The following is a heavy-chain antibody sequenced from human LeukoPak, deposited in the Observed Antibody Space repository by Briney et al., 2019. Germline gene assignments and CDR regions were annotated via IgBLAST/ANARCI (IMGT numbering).Heavy chain of an antibody. CDR1: GYRFTTYW. CDR3: ARQGYCSGGSCYSDY. V-gene: IGHV5-51*01. D-gene: IGHD2-15*01. CDR2: IYPGDSDT. Sequence: GESLKISCKGSGYRFTTYWIGWVRQMPGKGLEWMGIIYPGDSDTRYNTSFQGRVTISADKSISTAYLQWSSLKASDTAMYYCARQGYCSGGSCYSDYWGQGTLVTVSS. J-gene: IGHJ4*02.